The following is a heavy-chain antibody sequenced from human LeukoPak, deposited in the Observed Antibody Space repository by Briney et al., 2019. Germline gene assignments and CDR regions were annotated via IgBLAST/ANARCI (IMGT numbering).Heavy chain of an antibody. D-gene: IGHD3-3*01. V-gene: IGHV3-21*01. J-gene: IGHJ5*02. CDR3: ARGGTLFGVNSSRKDWFDP. Sequence: GGSLRLSCAASRFTFSFYSMNWIRQAPGKGLEWVASISSGGDYMFYTDSVKGRFTISRDNAENSLYLQMNNLRAEDTAVYYCARGGTLFGVNSSRKDWFDPWGRGTLVTVSS. CDR2: ISSGGDYM. CDR1: RFTFSFYS.